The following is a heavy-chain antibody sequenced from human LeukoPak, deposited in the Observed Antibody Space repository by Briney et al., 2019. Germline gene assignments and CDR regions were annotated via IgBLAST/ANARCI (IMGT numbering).Heavy chain of an antibody. CDR3: AILPGYSSGWYEVNY. Sequence: GGSLRLSCAVSGITVSNNFMIWVRQAPGKGLEWVSLIYSGGTTSYADSVKGRFTISRDNSRNTLYLQMNSPRAEDTAVYYCAILPGYSSGWYEVNYWGQGTLVTVSS. J-gene: IGHJ4*02. D-gene: IGHD6-13*01. CDR2: IYSGGTT. CDR1: GITVSNNF. V-gene: IGHV3-53*01.